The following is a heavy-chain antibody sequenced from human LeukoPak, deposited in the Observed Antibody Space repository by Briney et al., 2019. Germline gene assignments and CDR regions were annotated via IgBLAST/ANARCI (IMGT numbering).Heavy chain of an antibody. CDR2: IYTSGST. V-gene: IGHV4-61*02. J-gene: IGHJ4*02. CDR3: ARQGLLSIDY. Sequence: SETLSLTCTVSGGSISSGSYYWSWIRQPAGKGLEWIGRIYTSGSTNYNPSLKSRVTMSVDTSKNQFSLKLSSVTAADTAVYYCARQGLLSIDYWGQGTLVTVSS. CDR1: GGSISSGSYY.